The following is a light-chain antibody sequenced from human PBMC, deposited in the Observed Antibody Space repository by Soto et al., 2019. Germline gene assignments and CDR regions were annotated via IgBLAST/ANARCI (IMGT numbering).Light chain of an antibody. CDR2: GDT. V-gene: IGLV1-40*01. CDR3: QSYDSSLSGSV. J-gene: IGLJ3*02. CDR1: SSNIGAGYD. Sequence: QSVLTQPPSVSGAPGQRVTISCTGSSSNIGAGYDVQWYQQLPGTAPKLLIYGDTNRPSGVPDRFSGSNSGTSASLAITGLQAEDESDYYRQSYDSSLSGSVFGGGTKLTVL.